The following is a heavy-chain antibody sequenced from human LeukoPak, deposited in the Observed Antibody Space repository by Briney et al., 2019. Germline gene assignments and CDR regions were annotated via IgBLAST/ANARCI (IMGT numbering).Heavy chain of an antibody. J-gene: IGHJ4*02. CDR1: GFTFSSYE. CDR2: ISSSGSTI. CDR3: ARTDSSGYGGFDY. V-gene: IGHV3-48*03. Sequence: PGESLRLSCAASGFTFSSYEMNWVRQAPGKGLEWVSYISSSGSTIYYADSVKGRFTISRDNAKNSLYLQMNSLRAEDTAVYYCARTDSSGYGGFDYWGQGTLVTVSS. D-gene: IGHD3-22*01.